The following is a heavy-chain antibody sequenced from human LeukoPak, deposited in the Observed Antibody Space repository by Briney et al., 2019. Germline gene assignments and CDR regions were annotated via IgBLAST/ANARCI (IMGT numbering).Heavy chain of an antibody. CDR3: AKDLYCSSTSCYMDV. CDR1: GFSVSDYA. CDR2: ISGSGGYT. D-gene: IGHD2-2*01. V-gene: IGHV3-23*01. Sequence: GGSLRLSCAASGFSVSDYAMTWIRQSPGKGLEWVSGISGSGGYTYYADSVKGRFTISRDNSNNTPYLQMNSLRAEDTAVYYCAKDLYCSSTSCYMDVWGKGTTVTVSS. J-gene: IGHJ6*03.